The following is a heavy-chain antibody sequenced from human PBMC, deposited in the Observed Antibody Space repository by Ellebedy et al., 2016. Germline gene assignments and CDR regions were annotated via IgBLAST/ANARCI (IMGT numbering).Heavy chain of an antibody. V-gene: IGHV1-69*13. CDR1: GGTFSSDA. J-gene: IGHJ4*02. Sequence: SVKVSCXASGGTFSSDAISWVRQAPGQGLEWMGGIIPVFGVAYYAQTFQGRVTIIADESTSTGYMELSSLTSEDTAVYYCATERGTAVANPDSWGQGTLVTVSS. D-gene: IGHD6-19*01. CDR3: ATERGTAVANPDS. CDR2: IIPVFGVA.